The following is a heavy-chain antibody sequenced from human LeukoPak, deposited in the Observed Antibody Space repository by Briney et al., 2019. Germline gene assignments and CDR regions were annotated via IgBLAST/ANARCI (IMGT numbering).Heavy chain of an antibody. CDR1: GFTFRSYW. J-gene: IGHJ4*02. D-gene: IGHD1-14*01. CDR2: IKQDGSEK. V-gene: IGHV3-7*01. Sequence: AGGSLRLSCAASGFTFRSYWMSWVRQAPGKGLEWVANIKQDGSEKYYVDSVKGRFTISRDNAKNTLFLQMNSLRAEDTAVYYCARGASNRFDYWGQGTLVTVSS. CDR3: ARGASNRFDY.